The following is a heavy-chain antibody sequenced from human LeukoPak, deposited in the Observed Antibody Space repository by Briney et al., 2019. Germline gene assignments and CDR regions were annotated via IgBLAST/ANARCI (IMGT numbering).Heavy chain of an antibody. V-gene: IGHV3-33*01. CDR1: GFSFSTFG. CDR2: IWYDGSNK. J-gene: IGHJ4*02. Sequence: GGSLRLSRAASGFSFSTFGMNWVRQAPGKGLEWVALIWYDGSNKYYADSVKGRFTISRDNSKNTLYLQMNSLRAEDTAVYYCARGDETNYFDYWGQGTLVTVSS. CDR3: ARGDETNYFDY.